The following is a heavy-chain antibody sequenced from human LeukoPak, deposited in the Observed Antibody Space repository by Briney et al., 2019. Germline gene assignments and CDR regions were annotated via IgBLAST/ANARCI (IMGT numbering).Heavy chain of an antibody. CDR3: AKDGLKGIRLNHYGMDV. CDR2: ISYDGSNK. D-gene: IGHD3-16*01. Sequence: GRSLRLSCAASGFTFSSYGMHWVRQAPGKGLEWVAVISYDGSNKYYADSVKGRFTISRDNSKNTLYLQINSLRAEDTAVYYCAKDGLKGIRLNHYGMDVWGQGTTVTVSS. V-gene: IGHV3-30*18. CDR1: GFTFSSYG. J-gene: IGHJ6*02.